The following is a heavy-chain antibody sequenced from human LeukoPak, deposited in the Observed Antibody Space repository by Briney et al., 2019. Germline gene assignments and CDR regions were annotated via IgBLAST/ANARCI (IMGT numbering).Heavy chain of an antibody. J-gene: IGHJ2*01. V-gene: IGHV1-2*02. CDR1: GYTFTGYY. CDR3: ARGPTYDFWSGYQGRYFDL. CDR2: INPNSGGT. Sequence: ASVKVSCKASGYTFTGYYMHWVRQAPGQGLEWMGWINPNSGGTNYAQKLQGRVTMTTDTSTSTAYMELRSLRSDDTAVYYCARGPTYDFWSGYQGRYFDLWGRGTLVTVSS. D-gene: IGHD3-3*01.